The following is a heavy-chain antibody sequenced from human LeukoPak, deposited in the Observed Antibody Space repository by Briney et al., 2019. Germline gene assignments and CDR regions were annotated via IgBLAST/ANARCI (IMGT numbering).Heavy chain of an antibody. CDR3: VRVGGSPLGALDI. Sequence: SETLSLTCTVSGGSISSYYWSWIRQPLGKGLEWIGYIYYTGSTNYNPSLKSRVTISGETPKNQFSLKLSSVTAADTAVYYCVRVGGSPLGALDIWGQGTMVTVSS. J-gene: IGHJ3*02. V-gene: IGHV4-59*01. CDR2: IYYTGST. D-gene: IGHD1-14*01. CDR1: GGSISSYY.